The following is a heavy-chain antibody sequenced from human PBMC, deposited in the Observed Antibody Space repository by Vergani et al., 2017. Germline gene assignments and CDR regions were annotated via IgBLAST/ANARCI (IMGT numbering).Heavy chain of an antibody. CDR3: ASRYSSSGVGRGMDV. V-gene: IGHV7-4-1*02. D-gene: IGHD6-6*01. J-gene: IGHJ6*02. CDR2: INTNTGNP. Sequence: QVQLVQSGSELKKPGASVKVSCKASGYTFTSYAMNWVRQATGQRLEWMGWINTNTGNPTYAQGFTGRFVFSLATSVSTACLQISSLTAEDTAVYYCASRYSSSGVGRGMDVWGQGTTVTVSS. CDR1: GYTFTSYA.